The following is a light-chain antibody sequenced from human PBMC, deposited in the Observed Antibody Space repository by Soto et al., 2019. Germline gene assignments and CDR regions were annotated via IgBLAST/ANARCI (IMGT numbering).Light chain of an antibody. V-gene: IGKV1-39*01. J-gene: IGKJ1*01. CDR1: QSISSY. Sequence: DIQMTQSPSTLSASVGDRVTITCRASQSISSYLNWYQQKPGKAPKLLIYTASSLQSGVPSRFSGSGSGTEFTLSISSLQPEDFATYYCQQSYNTPWTFGQGTKVDIK. CDR2: TAS. CDR3: QQSYNTPWT.